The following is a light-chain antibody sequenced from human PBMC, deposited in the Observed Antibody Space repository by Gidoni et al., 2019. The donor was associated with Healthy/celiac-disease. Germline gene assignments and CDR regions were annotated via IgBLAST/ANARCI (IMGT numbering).Light chain of an antibody. J-gene: IGKJ1*01. V-gene: IGKV1-5*03. CDR2: KAS. CDR1: QSISSW. CDR3: QQYNSYPWT. Sequence: DIQMTQSPSTLSASVGYRVTITCRASQSISSWLAWYQQKPGKAPKLLIYKASSLESGVPSRFSGSGSGTDFTLTISSLKPDDFATYYCQQYNSYPWTFGQGTKVEIK.